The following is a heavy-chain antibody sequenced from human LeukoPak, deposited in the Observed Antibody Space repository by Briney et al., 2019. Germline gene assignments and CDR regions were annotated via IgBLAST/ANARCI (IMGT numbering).Heavy chain of an antibody. J-gene: IGHJ4*02. Sequence: GGALRLSCAGSGFTFSNVWLSWVGQLPGRGLGGVGLIKAKTCGETADYAATLKGRFSMSREDSKNTVYLQLSSLETEDTAVYFCATVGTTGNRPDYWGQGALVTVSS. CDR1: GFTFSNVW. CDR3: ATVGTTGNRPDY. D-gene: IGHD1-1*01. V-gene: IGHV3-15*01. CDR2: IKAKTCGETA.